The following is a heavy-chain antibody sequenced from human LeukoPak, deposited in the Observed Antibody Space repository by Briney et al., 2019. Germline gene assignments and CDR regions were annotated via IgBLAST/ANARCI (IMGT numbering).Heavy chain of an antibody. D-gene: IGHD3-10*01. CDR2: IRYDGSNK. Sequence: GGSLRLSCAASGFTFSSYGMHWVRQAPGKGLEWVAFIRYDGSNKYYADSVKGRFTISRDNSKNTLYLQMNSLRAEDTSVYYCAKGVGGSANYYYMDVWGKGATVTVSS. V-gene: IGHV3-30*02. CDR3: AKGVGGSANYYYMDV. J-gene: IGHJ6*03. CDR1: GFTFSSYG.